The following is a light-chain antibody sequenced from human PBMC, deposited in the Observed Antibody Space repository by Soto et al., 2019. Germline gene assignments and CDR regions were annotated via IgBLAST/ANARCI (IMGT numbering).Light chain of an antibody. Sequence: EIVMAQSPATLSVSPGERATLSCRASQSVSSNLAWYQQKPGQAPRLLIYGASTRATGIPARFSGSGSGTEFTITISSLQSEDFAVYYCQQYNNWPLTFGGGTQVEIK. CDR2: GAS. CDR1: QSVSSN. CDR3: QQYNNWPLT. J-gene: IGKJ4*01. V-gene: IGKV3-15*01.